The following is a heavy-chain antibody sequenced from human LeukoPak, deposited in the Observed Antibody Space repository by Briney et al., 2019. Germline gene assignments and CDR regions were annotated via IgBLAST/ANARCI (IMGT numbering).Heavy chain of an antibody. V-gene: IGHV3-64*01. CDR2: ISSNGGST. CDR1: GFTFSSYA. D-gene: IGHD4-17*01. CDR3: ARVGAYYGMGV. J-gene: IGHJ6*02. Sequence: GGSLRLSCAASGFTFSSYAMHWVRQAPGKGLEYVSAISSNGGSTYYANSVKGRFTISRDNSKSTLYLQMGSLRAEDMAVYYCARVGAYYGMGVWGQGTTVTVS.